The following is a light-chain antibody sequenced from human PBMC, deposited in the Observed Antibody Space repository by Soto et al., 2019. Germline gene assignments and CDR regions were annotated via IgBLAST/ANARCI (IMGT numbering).Light chain of an antibody. J-gene: IGKJ4*01. CDR3: QQYNSYSS. V-gene: IGKV1-5*01. CDR1: QSISSW. CDR2: DAS. Sequence: DIQMTQSPSTLSASVGDRVTITCRASQSISSWLAWYQQKPGKAPKLLIYDASSLESGVPSRFSGSGSGTEFTLTISSLQPDDFATYYCQQYNSYSSFGGGPKVDIK.